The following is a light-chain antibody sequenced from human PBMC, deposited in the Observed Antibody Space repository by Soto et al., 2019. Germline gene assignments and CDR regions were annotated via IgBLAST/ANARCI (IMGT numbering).Light chain of an antibody. V-gene: IGKV3-20*01. Sequence: EIVLTQSPGALSLSPGERATLSCRASQSVSSSNLVWYQQKPGQAHRLLIHGASNRATGIPDRFSGGGSGTDFTLTISRLEPEDFAVYYCQQYGNSLWTFGQGTKVEIK. CDR1: QSVSSSN. J-gene: IGKJ1*01. CDR2: GAS. CDR3: QQYGNSLWT.